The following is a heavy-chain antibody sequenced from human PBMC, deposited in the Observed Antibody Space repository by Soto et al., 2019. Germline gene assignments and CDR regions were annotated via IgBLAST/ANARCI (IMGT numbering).Heavy chain of an antibody. CDR3: ARNDPVFSGNALNWFDS. Sequence: QVQLVQSGSEVKKPGASVKVSCKASGYTFTSYGMSWVRQAPGQGLEGVRWIVPNNVNTNYAQKLQGRVTMTTDTSMSTIYMEVRRLRPDDTTVYYCARNDPVFSGNALNWFDSWGQGTLLTVSS. CDR2: IVPNNVNT. D-gene: IGHD5-12*01. V-gene: IGHV1-18*01. J-gene: IGHJ5*01. CDR1: GYTFTSYG.